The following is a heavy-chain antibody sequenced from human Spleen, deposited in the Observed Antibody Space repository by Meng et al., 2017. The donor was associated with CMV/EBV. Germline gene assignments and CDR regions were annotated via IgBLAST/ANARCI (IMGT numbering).Heavy chain of an antibody. V-gene: IGHV3-NL1*01. Sequence: GESLKISCAASGFSFSSYGMHWARQAPGKGLEWVSSLYSDGNTYYADFAKGRFTISTDSNTLHLQMNSLRAEDAAVYYCCYPGLYDAFDMWGQGTMVTVSS. D-gene: IGHD2-15*01. J-gene: IGHJ3*02. CDR3: CYPGLYDAFDM. CDR2: LYSDGNT. CDR1: GFSFSSYG.